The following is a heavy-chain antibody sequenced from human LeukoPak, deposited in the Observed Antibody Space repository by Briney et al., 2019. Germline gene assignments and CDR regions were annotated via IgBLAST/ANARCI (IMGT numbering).Heavy chain of an antibody. CDR2: IYYSGST. CDR1: GGSISSSSYY. J-gene: IGHJ4*02. D-gene: IGHD3-22*01. Sequence: SETLSFTCTVSGGSISSSSYYWGWIRQPPGKGLEWIGSIYYSGSTYYNPSLKSRVTISVDTSKNQFSLKLSSVTAADTAVYYCARLNYYDSSGSYYFDYWGQGTLVTVSS. V-gene: IGHV4-39*01. CDR3: ARLNYYDSSGSYYFDY.